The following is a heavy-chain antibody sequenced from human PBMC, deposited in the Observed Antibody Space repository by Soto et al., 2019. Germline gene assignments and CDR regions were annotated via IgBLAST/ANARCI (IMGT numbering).Heavy chain of an antibody. CDR2: ISDSGENT. CDR1: GFIFSNYA. CDR3: AKDWPSGSHF. J-gene: IGHJ4*02. V-gene: IGHV3-23*01. D-gene: IGHD1-26*01. Sequence: EVPLLESGGTLVQPGGSLRLSCAASGFIFSNYALSWVRQAPGKGLEWVSSISDSGENTYYAGSVKGRFTISKDNSKNTLYLQMNSLRVEDTAVYYCAKDWPSGSHFWGQGTLVTVSS.